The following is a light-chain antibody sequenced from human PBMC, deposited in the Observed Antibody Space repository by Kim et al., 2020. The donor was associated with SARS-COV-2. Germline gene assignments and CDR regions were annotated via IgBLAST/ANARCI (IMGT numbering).Light chain of an antibody. CDR1: QGTSRY. CDR2: GAS. J-gene: IGKJ2*01. V-gene: IGKV1-16*01. Sequence: VGGKVTFNHRASQGTSRYLAWDQQKPGKAPTPLIYGASSLQSGVPSRCSGSGSVTDFTLTISSLQPEDFAAYYSQQYNSYPLTFGQGTKLEI. CDR3: QQYNSYPLT.